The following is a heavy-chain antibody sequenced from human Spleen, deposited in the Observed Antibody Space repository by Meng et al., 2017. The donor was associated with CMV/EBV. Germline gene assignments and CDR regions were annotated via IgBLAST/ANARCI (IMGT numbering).Heavy chain of an antibody. CDR1: GYTFTTYY. CDR3: ARLSRCSSPSCYGGGFDY. J-gene: IGHJ4*02. Sequence: ASVKVSCKASGYTFTTYYIHWVRQAPGQGLEWMGIVHPSAGSTSYAQKFQGRVTMTSDTSPSIVYMELSSLRSEDTAVYYCARLSRCSSPSCYGGGFDYWGQGTLVTVS. D-gene: IGHD2-2*01. V-gene: IGHV1-46*01. CDR2: VHPSAGST.